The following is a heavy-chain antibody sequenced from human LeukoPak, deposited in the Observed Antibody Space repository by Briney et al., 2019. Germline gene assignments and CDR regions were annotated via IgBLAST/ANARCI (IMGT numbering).Heavy chain of an antibody. CDR3: ATDHKSRIAAAGRGWYFDY. CDR1: GFTFSSYW. CDR2: IKQDGSEK. D-gene: IGHD6-13*01. J-gene: IGHJ4*02. Sequence: GGSLRLSCAASGFTFSSYWMSWVRQSPGKGREWVANIKQDGSEKYYVASVKGRFTISRDNSKNTLYLQVNSMRAEDTAVYYCATDHKSRIAAAGRGWYFDYWGQGTLVTVSS. V-gene: IGHV3-7*01.